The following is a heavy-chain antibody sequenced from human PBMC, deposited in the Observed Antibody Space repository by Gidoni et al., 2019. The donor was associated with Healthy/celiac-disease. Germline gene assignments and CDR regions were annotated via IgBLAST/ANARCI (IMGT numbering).Heavy chain of an antibody. CDR3: ARDRGGPAAISYFDY. Sequence: QVQLVQSGAEVKQPGSSVKVSCKASGGHFSSYAISWVRQAPGQGLEWMGGIIPIFGTANYAQKFQGRVTITADESTSTAYMELSSLRSEDTAVYYCARDRGGPAAISYFDYWGQGTLVTVSS. CDR2: IIPIFGTA. CDR1: GGHFSSYA. J-gene: IGHJ4*02. V-gene: IGHV1-69*01. D-gene: IGHD2-2*02.